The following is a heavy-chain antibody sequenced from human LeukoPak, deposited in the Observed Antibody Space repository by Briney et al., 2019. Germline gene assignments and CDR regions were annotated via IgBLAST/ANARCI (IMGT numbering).Heavy chain of an antibody. V-gene: IGHV3-30*04. D-gene: IGHD1-26*01. J-gene: IGHJ4*02. CDR2: VSYDGSNK. Sequence: PGRSLRLSCAASGFTFSSYAMHWVRQAPGKGLEWVAVVSYDGSNKYYANSVKGRFTISRDKSKNTLHLQMNSLRAEDTAIYYCARDTSFAVGATLDFWGQGTPVTVSS. CDR3: ARDTSFAVGATLDF. CDR1: GFTFSSYA.